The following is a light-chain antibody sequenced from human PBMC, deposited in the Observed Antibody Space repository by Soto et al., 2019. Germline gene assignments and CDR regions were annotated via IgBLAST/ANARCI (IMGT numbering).Light chain of an antibody. V-gene: IGLV2-14*01. CDR1: SSDVGGYNY. CDR3: SSYTSSSTRV. CDR2: EVS. Sequence: HSALTQPASVSGSPGQSITISCTGTSSDVGGYNYVSWYQQHPGKAPKLMIYEVSNRPSGVSNRVSGSKSGNTASLTISGLQAEDEADYYCSSYTSSSTRVFGGGTKLTVL. J-gene: IGLJ3*02.